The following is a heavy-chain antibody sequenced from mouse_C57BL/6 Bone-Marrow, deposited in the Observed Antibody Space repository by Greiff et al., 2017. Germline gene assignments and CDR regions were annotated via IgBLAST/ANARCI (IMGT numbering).Heavy chain of an antibody. CDR2: INPYNGGT. Sequence: VQLQQSGPVLVKPGASVKMSCKASGYTFTDYYMNWVKQSHGKSLEWIGVINPYNGGTSYNQKFKGKATLTVDKSSSTAYLELNSLTSDDSAVYYCARSGLYGSSYDYAMDYWGQGTSVTVSS. CDR3: ARSGLYGSSYDYAMDY. V-gene: IGHV1-19*01. CDR1: GYTFTDYY. J-gene: IGHJ4*01. D-gene: IGHD1-1*01.